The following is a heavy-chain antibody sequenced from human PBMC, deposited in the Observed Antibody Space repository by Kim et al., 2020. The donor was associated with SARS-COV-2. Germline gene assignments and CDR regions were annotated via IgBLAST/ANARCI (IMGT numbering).Heavy chain of an antibody. D-gene: IGHD1-26*01. V-gene: IGHV3-15*01. CDR3: TTKLGATSFHNWFDP. J-gene: IGHJ5*02. Sequence: GGSLRLSCAASGFTFSNAWMSWVRQAPGKGLEWVGRIKSKTDGGTTDYAAPVKGRFTISRDDSKNTLYLQMNSLKTEDTAVYYCTTKLGATSFHNWFDPWGQGTLVTVSS. CDR2: IKSKTDGGTT. CDR1: GFTFSNAW.